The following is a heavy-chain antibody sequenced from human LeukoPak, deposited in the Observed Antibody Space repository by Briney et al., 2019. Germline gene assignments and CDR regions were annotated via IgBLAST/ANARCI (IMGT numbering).Heavy chain of an antibody. CDR1: GGSISSSSYY. J-gene: IGHJ3*02. CDR2: IYYSGST. D-gene: IGHD6-13*01. Sequence: PSETLSLTCTVSGGSISSSSYYWGWIRQPPGKGLEWIGSIYYSGSTYYNPSLKSQVTISVDTSKNQFSLKLSSVTAADTAVYYCARGEIAAAGPGAFDIWGQGTMVTVSS. CDR3: ARGEIAAAGPGAFDI. V-gene: IGHV4-39*07.